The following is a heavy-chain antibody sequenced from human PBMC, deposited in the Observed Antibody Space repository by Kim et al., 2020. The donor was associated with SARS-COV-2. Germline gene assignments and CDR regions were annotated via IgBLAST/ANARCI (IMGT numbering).Heavy chain of an antibody. CDR3: ARRVVVSANCFDF. CDR2: VGGNGATT. D-gene: IGHD2-21*02. CDR1: GFTFSSSP. J-gene: IGHJ4*02. Sequence: GGSLRLSCAASGFTFSSSPMSWVRQAPGKGPEWVAIVGGNGATTFYADSVKGRFTISRDNSKNTMFLQMNSLGADDAAIYYCARRVVVSANCFDFWGQGALVTVSS. V-gene: IGHV3-23*01.